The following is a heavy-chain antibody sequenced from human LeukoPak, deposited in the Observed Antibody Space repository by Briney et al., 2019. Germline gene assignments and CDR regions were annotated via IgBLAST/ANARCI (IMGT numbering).Heavy chain of an antibody. V-gene: IGHV4-4*07. J-gene: IGHJ4*02. Sequence: SETLSLTCTVSGGSISSYYWSWIRQPAGKGLEWIGRIYTSGSTNYNPPLKSRVTMSVDTSKNQFSLKLSSVTAADTAVYYCARDAYSSSWSYYFDYWGQGTLVTVSS. CDR3: ARDAYSSSWSYYFDY. CDR2: IYTSGST. D-gene: IGHD6-13*01. CDR1: GGSISSYY.